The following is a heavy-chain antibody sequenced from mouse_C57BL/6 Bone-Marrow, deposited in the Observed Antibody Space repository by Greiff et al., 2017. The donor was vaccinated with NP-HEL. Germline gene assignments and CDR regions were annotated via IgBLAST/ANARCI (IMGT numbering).Heavy chain of an antibody. V-gene: IGHV2-9-1*01. J-gene: IGHJ2*01. D-gene: IGHD3-2*02. CDR1: GFALTSYA. CDR2: IWTGGGT. Sequence: VQLVESGPGLVAPSQSLSITCTVSGFALTSYAISWVRQPPGKGLEWLGVIWTGGGTNYNSALKSRLSISKDNSKSQVFLNMNSLQSDDTAGYYGARNRRSSGYVGDFDYWGQGTTLTVSS. CDR3: ARNRRSSGYVGDFDY.